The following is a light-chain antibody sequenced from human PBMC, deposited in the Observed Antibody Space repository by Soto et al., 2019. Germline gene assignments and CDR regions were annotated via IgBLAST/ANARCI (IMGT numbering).Light chain of an antibody. J-gene: IGKJ3*01. Sequence: DIVLTQSPATLSLSPGERATLSCRASQSVSSLLAWYQQKPGQAPRLLIYDASNRATVIPARFSGSGSGTDFTLTISSLEREDFAIYYCHQRSNWPPSFGPGTTVDI. V-gene: IGKV3-11*01. CDR2: DAS. CDR1: QSVSSL. CDR3: HQRSNWPPS.